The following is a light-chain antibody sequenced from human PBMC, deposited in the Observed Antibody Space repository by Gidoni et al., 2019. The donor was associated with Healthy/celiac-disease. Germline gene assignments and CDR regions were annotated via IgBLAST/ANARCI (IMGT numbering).Light chain of an antibody. CDR1: QSVSSY. Sequence: EIVLTQSPATLSLSPGERAPLSCRASQSVSSYLAWYQQKPGQAPRLLIYDASNRATGIPARFSGSGSGTDFTLTSSSLEPEDFAVYYCQQRSNWPPVTFGQGTRLEIK. J-gene: IGKJ5*01. CDR3: QQRSNWPPVT. CDR2: DAS. V-gene: IGKV3-11*01.